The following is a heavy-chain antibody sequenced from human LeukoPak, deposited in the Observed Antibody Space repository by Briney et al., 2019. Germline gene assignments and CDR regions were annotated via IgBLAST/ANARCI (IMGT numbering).Heavy chain of an antibody. CDR2: ISAYNGNT. CDR1: GYTFTSYG. V-gene: IGHV1-18*01. J-gene: IGHJ2*01. D-gene: IGHD3-22*01. Sequence: ASVKVSCKASGYTFTSYGISWVRQAPGQGLEWMGWISAYNGNTNYAQKLQGRVTMTTDTSTSTAYMELRSLRSDDTAVYYCARVLDYYDSSGYYLGYFDLWGRGTLVTVSS. CDR3: ARVLDYYDSSGYYLGYFDL.